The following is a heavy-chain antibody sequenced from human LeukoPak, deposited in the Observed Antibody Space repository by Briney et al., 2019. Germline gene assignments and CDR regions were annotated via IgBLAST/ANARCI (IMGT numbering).Heavy chain of an antibody. CDR2: IYHSGST. D-gene: IGHD5-12*01. CDR1: GYSITSGYY. Sequence: SETLSLTCTVSGYSITSGYYWGWIRQPPGKGLEWIGSIYHSGSTRYNPSLKSRVTVSVDTSKNQFSLKLSSVTAADTAVYYCAKDQGYSGYDAFDYWGQGTLVTVSS. J-gene: IGHJ4*02. CDR3: AKDQGYSGYDAFDY. V-gene: IGHV4-38-2*02.